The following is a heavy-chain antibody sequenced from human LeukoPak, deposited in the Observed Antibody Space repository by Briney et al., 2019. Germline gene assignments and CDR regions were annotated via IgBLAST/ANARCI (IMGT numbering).Heavy chain of an antibody. CDR3: ARPYSGWYGGGYFDY. J-gene: IGHJ4*02. Sequence: SETLSLTCTGSGGSISSSTYYWGWIRQPPGKGLEWIGSIYNSGGTYYNPSLKSRVTISVDTSKNQFSLRLSSVTAADTAVYYCARPYSGWYGGGYFDYWGQGTQVTVSS. CDR1: GGSISSSTYY. V-gene: IGHV4-39*01. CDR2: IYNSGGT. D-gene: IGHD6-19*01.